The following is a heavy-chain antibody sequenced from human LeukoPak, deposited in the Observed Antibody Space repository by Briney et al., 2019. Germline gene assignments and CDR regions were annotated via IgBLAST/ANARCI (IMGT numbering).Heavy chain of an antibody. CDR3: ARTPKRFGELYQSADY. CDR1: GYTFTNHG. CDR2: ISAYNGNA. J-gene: IGHJ4*02. Sequence: ASVKVSCKASGYTFTNHGITWVRQAPGQGLEWMGWISAYNGNADYAQSFQGRVTMTTDTSTSTAYMALRSLRSDDTGVYYCARTPKRFGELYQSADYWGQGTLVTVSS. D-gene: IGHD3-10*01. V-gene: IGHV1-18*01.